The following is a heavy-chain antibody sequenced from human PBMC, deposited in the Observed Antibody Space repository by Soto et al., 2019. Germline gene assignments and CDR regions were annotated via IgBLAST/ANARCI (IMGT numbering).Heavy chain of an antibody. J-gene: IGHJ3*02. Sequence: GGSLRLSCAASGFTFSSYAMSWVRQAPGKGLEWVSAISGSGGSTYYSHSVKGRFTISRDNSKNTLYMQMNSLRAEDTAVYYCAKGYTLGPNAFDIWGQGTMVTVSS. CDR2: ISGSGGST. D-gene: IGHD1-1*01. V-gene: IGHV3-23*01. CDR3: AKGYTLGPNAFDI. CDR1: GFTFSSYA.